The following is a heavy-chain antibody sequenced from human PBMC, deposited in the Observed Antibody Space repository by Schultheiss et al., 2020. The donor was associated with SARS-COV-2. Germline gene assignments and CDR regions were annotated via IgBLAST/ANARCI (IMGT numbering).Heavy chain of an antibody. CDR1: GGSISSSSYY. CDR2: IYYSGST. D-gene: IGHD3-3*01. J-gene: IGHJ6*03. CDR3: ARDRLTIFVAYYYYMDV. Sequence: SETLSLTCTVSGGSISSSSYYWGWIRQPPGKGLEWIGSIYYSGSTYNNPSLKSRVTISVDTSKNQFSLKLSSVTAADTAVYYCARDRLTIFVAYYYYMDVWGKGTTVTVSS. V-gene: IGHV4-39*02.